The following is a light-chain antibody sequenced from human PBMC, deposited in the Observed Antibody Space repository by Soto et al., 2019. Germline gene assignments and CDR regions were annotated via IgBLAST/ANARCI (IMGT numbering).Light chain of an antibody. CDR2: DAS. V-gene: IGKV3-11*01. J-gene: IGKJ5*01. CDR1: QSVSSY. CDR3: QQRSNWIT. Sequence: EIVLTQSPATLSLSPGERATLSCRASQSVSSYLAWYQQKPGQAPRLLIYDASNRATGIPARFSGSGSGTDFTLTISSLEDDDFAVYYWQQRSNWITFGQGTRLEIK.